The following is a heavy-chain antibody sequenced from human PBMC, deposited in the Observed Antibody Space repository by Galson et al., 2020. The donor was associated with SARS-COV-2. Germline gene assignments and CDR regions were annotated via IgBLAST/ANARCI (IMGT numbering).Heavy chain of an antibody. D-gene: IGHD3-22*01. J-gene: IGHJ4*02. Sequence: GGSLRLSCVASGFSVSTSYMSWVRQAPGKGLEWVSITYAGGSIYYADSVKGRFTISRDNSKNTIYLQMNSLRAKDSAIYYCARSNYDSRGFLTLFDRWGQGTLVTVSA. CDR1: GFSVSTSY. V-gene: IGHV3-53*01. CDR3: ARSNYDSRGFLTLFDR. CDR2: TYAGGSI.